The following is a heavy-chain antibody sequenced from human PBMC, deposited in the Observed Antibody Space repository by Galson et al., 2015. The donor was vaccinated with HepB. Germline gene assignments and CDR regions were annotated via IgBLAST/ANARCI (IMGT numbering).Heavy chain of an antibody. CDR2: IWYDGSNK. Sequence: SLRLSCAASGFTFSSYGMHWVRQAPGKGLEWVAVIWYDGSNKYYADSVKGRFTISRDNSKNTLYLQMNSLRAEDTAGYYCARGGITRSGIVVVPDGLDPWGQGTLVTVSS. D-gene: IGHD2-2*01. CDR1: GFTFSSYG. J-gene: IGHJ5*02. V-gene: IGHV3-33*01. CDR3: ARGGITRSGIVVVPDGLDP.